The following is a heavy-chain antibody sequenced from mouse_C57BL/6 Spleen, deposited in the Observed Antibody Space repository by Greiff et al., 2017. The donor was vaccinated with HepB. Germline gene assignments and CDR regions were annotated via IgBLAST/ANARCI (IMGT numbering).Heavy chain of an antibody. CDR2: IYPGSGST. Sequence: VQLQQPGAELVKPGASVKMSCKASGYTFTSYWITWVKQRPGQGLEWIGDIYPGSGSTNYNEKFKSKATLTVDKSSSTAYMQLSSLTSEDSAVYYCARAGYYGSSYDYAMDYWGQGTSVTVSS. J-gene: IGHJ4*01. CDR1: GYTFTSYW. CDR3: ARAGYYGSSYDYAMDY. V-gene: IGHV1-55*01. D-gene: IGHD1-1*01.